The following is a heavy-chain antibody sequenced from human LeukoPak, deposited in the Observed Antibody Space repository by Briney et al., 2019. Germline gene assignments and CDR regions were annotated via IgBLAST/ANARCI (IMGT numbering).Heavy chain of an antibody. J-gene: IGHJ4*02. CDR2: ISYDGSNK. Sequence: AGGSLRLSCAASGFTFSSYAMHWVRQAPGKGLEWVAVISYDGSNKYYADSVEGRFTISRDNSKNTLYLQMNSLRAEDTAVYYCARIDHGSSLDYWGQGTLVTVSS. V-gene: IGHV3-30-3*01. CDR3: ARIDHGSSLDY. CDR1: GFTFSSYA. D-gene: IGHD6-6*01.